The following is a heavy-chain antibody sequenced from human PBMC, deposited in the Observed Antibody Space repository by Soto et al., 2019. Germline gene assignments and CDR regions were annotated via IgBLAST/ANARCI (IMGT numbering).Heavy chain of an antibody. Sequence: GGSLRLSCAASGFSFRSYSMNWVRQAPGKGLEWLSDISSSSYTIYYADSVKGRFIISRDNAKNSLYLQMDSLRAEDTAVYYCARELEYCSNGVCYPYFDSWGQGTLVTVSS. V-gene: IGHV3-48*04. CDR2: ISSSSYTI. D-gene: IGHD2-8*01. CDR3: ARELEYCSNGVCYPYFDS. CDR1: GFSFRSYS. J-gene: IGHJ4*02.